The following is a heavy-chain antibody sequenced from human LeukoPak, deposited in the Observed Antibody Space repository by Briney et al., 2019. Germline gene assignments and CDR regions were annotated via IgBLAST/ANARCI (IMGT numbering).Heavy chain of an antibody. V-gene: IGHV3-66*01. Sequence: PGGSLRLSCAASGLIVSSNYMSWVRQAPGKGLEWVSVVYGSDTTYYADSVQGRFTISRDNSKNTLYLQMNSLRAEDTAVYYCARDAHTGSGTYWGGVDYYYGLDVWGQGTTVTVSS. CDR2: VYGSDTT. CDR1: GLIVSSNY. D-gene: IGHD3-10*01. J-gene: IGHJ6*02. CDR3: ARDAHTGSGTYWGGVDYYYGLDV.